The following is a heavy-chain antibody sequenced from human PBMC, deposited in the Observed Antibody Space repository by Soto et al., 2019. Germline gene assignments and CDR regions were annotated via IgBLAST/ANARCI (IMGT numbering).Heavy chain of an antibody. D-gene: IGHD1-7*01. V-gene: IGHV1-69*01. CDR1: GGTFSSYA. CDR3: ASPAGTTRGSYTRFDY. Sequence: QVQLVQSGAEVKKPGSSVKVSCKASGGTFSSYAISWVRQAPGQGLERMGGIIPIFGTANYAQKFQGRVTITADESTSTAYMELSSLRSEDTAVYYCASPAGTTRGSYTRFDYWGQGTLVTVSS. J-gene: IGHJ4*02. CDR2: IIPIFGTA.